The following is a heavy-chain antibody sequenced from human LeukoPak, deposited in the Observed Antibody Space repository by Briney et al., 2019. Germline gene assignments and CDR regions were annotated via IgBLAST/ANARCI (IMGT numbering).Heavy chain of an antibody. CDR1: GGSISSSSYY. CDR2: IYYSGST. Sequence: SETLSLTCTVSGGSISSSSYYWGWIRQPPGKGLEWIGSIYYSGSTYYNPSLKSRVTISVDTSNNQFSLKLSSVTAADTAVYYCARVGSSNYHYKIDYWGQGILVTVSS. CDR3: ARVGSSNYHYKIDY. D-gene: IGHD3-22*01. J-gene: IGHJ4*02. V-gene: IGHV4-39*07.